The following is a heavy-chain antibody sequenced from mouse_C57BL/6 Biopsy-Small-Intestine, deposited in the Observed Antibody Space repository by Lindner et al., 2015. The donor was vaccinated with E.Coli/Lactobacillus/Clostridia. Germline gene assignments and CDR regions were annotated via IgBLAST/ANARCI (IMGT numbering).Heavy chain of an antibody. D-gene: IGHD2-13*01. CDR3: ARSPYGDYGGSAMDY. V-gene: IGHV3-8*01. CDR2: ISYTGST. J-gene: IGHJ4*01. Sequence: VQLQESGPGLAKPSQTLSLTCSVTGNSITSDYWNWIRKFPGNNLEYMGYISYTGSTYYNPSLKSRISITRDTSTNQYYLQLNSVTTEDTATYYCARSPYGDYGGSAMDYWGQGTSVTVSS. CDR1: GNSITSDY.